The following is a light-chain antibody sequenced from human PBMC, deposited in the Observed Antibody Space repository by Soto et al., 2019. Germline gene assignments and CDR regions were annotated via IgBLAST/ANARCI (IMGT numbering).Light chain of an antibody. CDR1: QTISSY. Sequence: DIQRTQSPSSLSASLGDRVTITCRASQTISSYLNWYPKKPGRDPKLLIYAASSLQSGVPSRFSGSGSGTDFNLTISSLQTEDFATYACQQRYSTTWTVGQGTKVDIK. J-gene: IGKJ1*01. CDR3: QQRYSTTWT. CDR2: AAS. V-gene: IGKV1-39*01.